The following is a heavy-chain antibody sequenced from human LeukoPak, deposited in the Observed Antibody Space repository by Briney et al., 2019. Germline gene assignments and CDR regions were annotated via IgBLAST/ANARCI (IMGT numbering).Heavy chain of an antibody. CDR1: GFTFSSYG. D-gene: IGHD3-10*01. J-gene: IGHJ6*02. CDR2: IWYDGSNK. Sequence: GGSLRLSCAASGFTFSSYGMHWVRQAPGKGLEWVAVIWYDGSNKYYADSVKGRFTISRDNSKNTLYLQMNSLRAEDTAVYYCARDASVSGFFMDVWGQGTTVTVSS. CDR3: ARDASVSGFFMDV. V-gene: IGHV3-33*01.